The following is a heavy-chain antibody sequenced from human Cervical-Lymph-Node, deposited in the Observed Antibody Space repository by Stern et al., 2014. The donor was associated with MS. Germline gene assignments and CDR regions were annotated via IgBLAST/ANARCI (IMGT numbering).Heavy chain of an antibody. D-gene: IGHD2-15*01. J-gene: IGHJ4*02. CDR1: GFSLTTSGMR. CDR2: IDWNDEK. Sequence: QVTLKESGPALVKPTQTLTLTCTFSGFSLTTSGMRLNWIRQPPGKALEWLARIDWNDEKFYNTSQKTRLTISRDTSHSQVFLTMSNMDPVDTATYYCARIQWSIIDYWGQGILVTVSS. V-gene: IGHV2-70*04. CDR3: ARIQWSIIDY.